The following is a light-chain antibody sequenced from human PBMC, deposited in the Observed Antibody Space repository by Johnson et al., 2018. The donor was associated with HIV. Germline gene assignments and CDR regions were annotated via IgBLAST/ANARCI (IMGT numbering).Light chain of an antibody. CDR3: GTWDSSLCLLYV. CDR2: DNN. Sequence: QSVLTQPPSVSAAPGQKVTISCSGSTSNIGNNYVSWYQQLPGTAPKLLIYDNNRRPSGIPDRFSGSKSGTAATLGITGLKTGDEADYYCGTWDSSLCLLYVFGTGTKVTVL. J-gene: IGLJ1*01. CDR1: TSNIGNNY. V-gene: IGLV1-51*01.